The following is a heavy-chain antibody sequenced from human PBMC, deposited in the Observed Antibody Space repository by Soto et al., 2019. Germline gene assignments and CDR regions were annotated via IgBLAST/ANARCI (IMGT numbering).Heavy chain of an antibody. CDR1: GFTFIDFE. CDR3: AKDATRTDGWYYFDY. J-gene: IGHJ4*02. Sequence: GGSLRLSCAASGFTFIDFEIHWVRQAPGKGLEWLSYISTSGSTIYYGDSVKGRFTISRDNAKNSLSLHMNSLRAEDTAVYYCAKDATRTDGWYYFDYWGQGALVTVSS. D-gene: IGHD6-19*01. V-gene: IGHV3-48*03. CDR2: ISTSGSTI.